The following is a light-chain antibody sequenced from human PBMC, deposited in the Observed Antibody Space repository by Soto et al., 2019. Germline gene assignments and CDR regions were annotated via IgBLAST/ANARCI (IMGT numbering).Light chain of an antibody. CDR1: SSNIANNY. V-gene: IGLV1-51*01. Sequence: QLVLTQPPSVSAAPGQKVTISCSGSSSNIANNYVFWYQQFPGTAPKLLIYDDDKRPSGIPDRFSASKSGTSVTLGITGLQTGDEADYYCATWDSSLSVGLFGGGTQLTVL. CDR3: ATWDSSLSVGL. CDR2: DDD. J-gene: IGLJ2*01.